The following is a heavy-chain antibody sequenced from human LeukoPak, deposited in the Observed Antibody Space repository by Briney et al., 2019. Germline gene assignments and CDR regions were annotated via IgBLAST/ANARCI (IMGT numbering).Heavy chain of an antibody. CDR3: AKAHVTTCSGAYCYPFDY. Sequence: GGSLRLSCAASGFTFSSYSMNWVRQAPGKGLEWVSAISVSGNTYHADSVKGRFTISRDSSKNTLYLQMNRLRAEDAAVYYCAKAHVTTCSGAYCYPFDYWGQGTLVTVSS. J-gene: IGHJ4*02. V-gene: IGHV3-23*01. CDR2: ISVSGNT. CDR1: GFTFSSYS. D-gene: IGHD2-21*01.